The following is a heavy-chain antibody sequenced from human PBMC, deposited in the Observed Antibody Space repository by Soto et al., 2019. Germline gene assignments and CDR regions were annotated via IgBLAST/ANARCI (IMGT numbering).Heavy chain of an antibody. CDR3: ARDWGSSWSPYGMDV. D-gene: IGHD6-13*01. CDR1: GFTFSSYA. V-gene: IGHV3-30-3*01. J-gene: IGHJ6*02. Sequence: QVQLVESGGGVVQPGRSLRLSCAASGFTFSSYAMHWVRQAPGKGLEWVAVISYDGSNKYYADSVKGRFTISRDNSKNTLYLQMNSLRAEDTAVYYCARDWGSSWSPYGMDVWDQGTTVTVSS. CDR2: ISYDGSNK.